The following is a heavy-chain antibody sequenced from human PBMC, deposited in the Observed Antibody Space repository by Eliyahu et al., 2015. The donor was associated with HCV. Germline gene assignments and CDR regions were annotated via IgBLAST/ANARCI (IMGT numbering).Heavy chain of an antibody. D-gene: IGHD3-3*01. J-gene: IGHJ6*02. Sequence: QLVESGGGLVQPGRSLRLSCAASGFTFDDYAMHWVRQTPGKGLEWVSGISWNSGSKGYADSVKGRFTISRDNARNSLYLQMSNLRAEDTALYYCVRDMGDFWSGSQNKNYHFGMAVWGQGTTVIVSS. V-gene: IGHV3-9*01. CDR3: VRDMGDFWSGSQNKNYHFGMAV. CDR1: GFTFDDYA. CDR2: ISWNSGSK.